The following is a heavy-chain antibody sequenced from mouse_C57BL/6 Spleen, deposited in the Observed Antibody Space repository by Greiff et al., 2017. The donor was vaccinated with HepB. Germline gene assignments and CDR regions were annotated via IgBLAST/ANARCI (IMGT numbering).Heavy chain of an antibody. J-gene: IGHJ2*01. V-gene: IGHV5-17*01. Sequence: EVKVVESGGGLVKPGGSLKLSCAASGFTFSDYGMHWVRQAPEKGLEWVAYISSGSSTIYYADTVKGRFTISRDNAKNTLFLQMTSLRSEDTALYYCARWRNYFDYWGQGTTLTVSS. CDR2: ISSGSSTI. CDR3: ARWRNYFDY. CDR1: GFTFSDYG.